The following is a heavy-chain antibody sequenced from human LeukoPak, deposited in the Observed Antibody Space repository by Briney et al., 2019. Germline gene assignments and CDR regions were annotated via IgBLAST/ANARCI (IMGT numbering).Heavy chain of an antibody. CDR3: ATQDLSIIWYHWFDP. CDR1: GGSISKSNHY. Sequence: SETLSLTCSVSGGSISKSNHYWGWIRQPPGKGLEWIGSIYYGGSTYYNPSLKSRVTISVDTSKNQFSLRLRSVTAADTAVYYCATQDLSIIWYHWFDPWGQGTLVTVSS. D-gene: IGHD6-13*01. V-gene: IGHV4-39*01. J-gene: IGHJ5*02. CDR2: IYYGGST.